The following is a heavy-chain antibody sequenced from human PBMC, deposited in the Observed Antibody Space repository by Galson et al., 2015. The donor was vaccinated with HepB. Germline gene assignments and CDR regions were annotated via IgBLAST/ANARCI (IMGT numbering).Heavy chain of an antibody. CDR2: ISSSSSTI. Sequence: SLRLSCAASGFTFSSYSMNWVRQAPGKGLEWVSYISSSSSTIYYADSVKGRFTISRDNAKNSLYLQMNSLRDEDTAVYYCARDSHPRNYNGSGSYGAFDIWGQGTMVTVSS. CDR3: ARDSHPRNYNGSGSYGAFDI. D-gene: IGHD3-10*01. CDR1: GFTFSSYS. V-gene: IGHV3-48*02. J-gene: IGHJ3*02.